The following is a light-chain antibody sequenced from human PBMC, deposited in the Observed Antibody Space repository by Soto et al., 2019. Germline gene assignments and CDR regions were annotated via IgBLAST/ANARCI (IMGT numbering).Light chain of an antibody. CDR1: QSVTNRY. CDR3: QQYSSLPHT. Sequence: ESVLTQSPGTLSLSPGERATLSCRASQSVTNRYFAWYQQRPCQAPMLLIYGISNRPTRIPDRFSGSGSGTDFTLTISRLEPEDFVVYYCQQYSSLPHTFGQGTKLEVK. CDR2: GIS. V-gene: IGKV3-20*01. J-gene: IGKJ2*01.